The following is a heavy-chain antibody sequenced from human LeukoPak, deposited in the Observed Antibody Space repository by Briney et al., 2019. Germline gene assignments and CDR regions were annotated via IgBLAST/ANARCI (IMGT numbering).Heavy chain of an antibody. V-gene: IGHV1-69*04. CDR1: GGTFSSYA. J-gene: IGHJ4*02. D-gene: IGHD2-2*01. Sequence: SVKVSCKASGGTFSSYATTWVRQAPGQGLEWMGRIIPILGIATYAQNFQGRVTITADKSTSTAYMELSSLRSEDTAVYYCARDLVVSCSSTSCSVAPSDFWGQGTLVTVSS. CDR3: ARDLVVSCSSTSCSVAPSDF. CDR2: IIPILGIA.